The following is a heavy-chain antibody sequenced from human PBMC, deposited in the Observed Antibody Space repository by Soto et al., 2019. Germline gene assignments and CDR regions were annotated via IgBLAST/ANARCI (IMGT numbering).Heavy chain of an antibody. CDR2: IWYDGSNK. CDR3: ARDRVDDSGGLDY. V-gene: IGHV3-33*01. Sequence: QVQLVESGGGVVQPGRSLRLSCAASGFTFSSYGMHWVRQAPGKGLEWVAVIWYDGSNKYYADSVKGRFTISRDNSKNTLDLQMSSLRAEDTAVDYCARDRVDDSGGLDYLGQGTLVTVSS. J-gene: IGHJ4*02. D-gene: IGHD1-26*01. CDR1: GFTFSSYG.